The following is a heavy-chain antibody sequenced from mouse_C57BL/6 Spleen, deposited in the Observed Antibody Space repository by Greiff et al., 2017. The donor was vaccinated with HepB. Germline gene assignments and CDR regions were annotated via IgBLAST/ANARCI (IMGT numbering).Heavy chain of an antibody. V-gene: IGHV5-17*01. CDR1: GFTFSDYG. D-gene: IGHD4-1*01. J-gene: IGHJ4*01. CDR2: ISSGSSTI. CDR3: ARTGYYAMDY. Sequence: DVMLVESGGGLVKPGGSLKLSCAASGFTFSDYGMHWVRQAPEKGLEWVAYISSGSSTIYYADTVKGRFTISRDNAKNNLFLQMTSLRSEDTAMYYCARTGYYAMDYWGQGTSVTVSS.